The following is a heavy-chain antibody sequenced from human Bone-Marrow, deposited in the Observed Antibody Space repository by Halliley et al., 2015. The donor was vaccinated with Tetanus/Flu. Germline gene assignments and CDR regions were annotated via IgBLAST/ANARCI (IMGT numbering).Heavy chain of an antibody. CDR2: IYYSGST. V-gene: IGHV4-59*01. CDR1: GASISSYS. J-gene: IGHJ6*02. CDR3: AKEGQMQLMDV. D-gene: IGHD1-1*01. Sequence: TLSLTCTVSGASISSYSWNWIRQPPGKGLEWIGHIYYSGSTNYNPSLKSRVTISVDTSKNQCSLKLNSVTAEDSAVYYCAKEGQMQLMDVWGQGTTVPVS.